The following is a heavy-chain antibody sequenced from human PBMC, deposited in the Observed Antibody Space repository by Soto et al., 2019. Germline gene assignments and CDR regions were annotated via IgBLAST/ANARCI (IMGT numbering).Heavy chain of an antibody. Sequence: ASGKVSCKGSGYTFTGYYMHWVRQAPGQGLEWMGWINPNSGGTNYAQKFQGWVTMTRDTSISTAYMELSRLRSDDTAVYYCARVFSHYYGSGSKGVYFDYWGQGTLVTVSS. CDR1: GYTFTGYY. CDR2: INPNSGGT. V-gene: IGHV1-2*04. CDR3: ARVFSHYYGSGSKGVYFDY. J-gene: IGHJ4*02. D-gene: IGHD3-10*01.